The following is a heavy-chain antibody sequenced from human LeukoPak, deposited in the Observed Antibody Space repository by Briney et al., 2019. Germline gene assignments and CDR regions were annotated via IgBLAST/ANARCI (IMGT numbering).Heavy chain of an antibody. J-gene: IGHJ5*02. CDR1: RGAISSSNYY. V-gene: IGHV4-39*07. CDR3: ALQPARRLSWFDP. Sequence: SETLSLTCSVSRGAISSSNYYWGWIRQPPGKGLEWIGNIFYSGTTYNNPSLTSLKSRVTILVDTSKNQSSLKLRSVTGADTAVYYCALQPARRLSWFDPGGQGTLVSVSS. CDR2: IFYSGTT. D-gene: IGHD2-2*01.